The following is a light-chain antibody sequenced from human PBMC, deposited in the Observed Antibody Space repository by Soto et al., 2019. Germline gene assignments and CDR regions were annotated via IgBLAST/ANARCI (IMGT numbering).Light chain of an antibody. CDR2: AAS. CDR1: QSISSY. J-gene: IGKJ1*01. V-gene: IGKV1-39*01. CDR3: QQSYSTPRT. Sequence: DIQMTQSPSSLSASVLYVFTITGGASQSISSYLNWYQQKPGKAPKLLIYAASSLQSGVPSRFSGSGSGTDFTLTISSLQPEDFATYYCQQSYSTPRTFGQGTKV.